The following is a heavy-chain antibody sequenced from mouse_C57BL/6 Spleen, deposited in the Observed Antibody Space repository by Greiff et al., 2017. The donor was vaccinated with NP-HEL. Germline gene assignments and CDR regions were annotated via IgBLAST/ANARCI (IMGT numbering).Heavy chain of an antibody. J-gene: IGHJ4*01. CDR3: ASYNGYRSYAMDY. Sequence: QVQLQQSGAVLMKPGASVKLSCTATGYTFTGYWIEWVQQRPGHGLEWIGEILPGSGSTNYNEKFKGKATFTADTSSNTAYMQLSSLTTEDSAIYYCASYNGYRSYAMDYWGKGTSVTVSS. CDR1: GYTFTGYW. D-gene: IGHD2-3*01. V-gene: IGHV1-9*01. CDR2: ILPGSGST.